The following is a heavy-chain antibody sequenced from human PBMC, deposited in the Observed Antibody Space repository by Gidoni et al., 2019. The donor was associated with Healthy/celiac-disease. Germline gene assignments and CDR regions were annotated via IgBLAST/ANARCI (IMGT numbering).Heavy chain of an antibody. J-gene: IGHJ6*02. CDR2: ISYDGSNK. CDR3: AGDIVVVVAAPYYCYGMDV. CDR1: GFTFSSYA. D-gene: IGHD2-15*01. Sequence: VESGGGVVQPGRSLRLSCAASGFTFSSYAMHWVRQAPGKGLEWVAVISYDGSNKYYADSVKGRFTISRDNSKNTLYPQMNSLRAEDTAVYYCAGDIVVVVAAPYYCYGMDVWGQGTTVTVSS. V-gene: IGHV3-30-3*01.